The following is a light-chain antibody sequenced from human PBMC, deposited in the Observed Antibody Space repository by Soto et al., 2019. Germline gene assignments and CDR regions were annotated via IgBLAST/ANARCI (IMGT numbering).Light chain of an antibody. CDR1: SSNIKTNG. CDR3: STWDDSLNGLI. J-gene: IGLJ2*01. CDR2: SNS. Sequence: QPVLAQPPSASGTPGQTVTISCSAGSSNIKTNGVSWYQQVPGAAPKLLIYSNSQRPSGAPDRFSGSKSGTSASLAISGLQSEDEATYHCSTWDDSLNGLIFGGGTQLTVL. V-gene: IGLV1-44*01.